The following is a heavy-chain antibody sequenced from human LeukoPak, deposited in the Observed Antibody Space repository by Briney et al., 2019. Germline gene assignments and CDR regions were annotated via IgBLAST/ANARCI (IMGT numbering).Heavy chain of an antibody. CDR1: GFTFSSYA. D-gene: IGHD6-13*01. Sequence: GGSLRLSCAASGFTFSSYAMHWVRQAPGKGLEWVAVISYDGSNKYYADSVKGRFTISRDNSKNTLYLQMNSLRAEDTAVYYCARDLGSNGCMDVWGQGTTVTVSS. V-gene: IGHV3-30-3*01. CDR2: ISYDGSNK. J-gene: IGHJ6*02. CDR3: ARDLGSNGCMDV.